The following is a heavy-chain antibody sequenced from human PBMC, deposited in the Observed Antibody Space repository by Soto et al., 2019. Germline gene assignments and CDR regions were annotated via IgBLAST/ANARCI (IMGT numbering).Heavy chain of an antibody. CDR3: ARKDSSSWYEGGKWFDP. CDR2: INHSGST. Sequence: PSETLSLTCAVYGGSFSGYYWSWIRQPPGKGLEWIGEINHSGSTNYNPSLKSRVTISVDTSKNQFSLKLSSVTAADTAVYYCARKDSSSWYEGGKWFDPWGQGTLVTVSS. J-gene: IGHJ5*02. D-gene: IGHD6-13*01. V-gene: IGHV4-34*01. CDR1: GGSFSGYY.